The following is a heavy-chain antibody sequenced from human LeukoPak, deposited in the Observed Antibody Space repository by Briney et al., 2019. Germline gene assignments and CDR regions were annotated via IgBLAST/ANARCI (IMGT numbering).Heavy chain of an antibody. CDR3: ARETGLATGENAFDI. CDR1: GYTFTSYY. V-gene: IGHV1-2*02. J-gene: IGHJ3*02. CDR2: INPISGGT. D-gene: IGHD6-13*01. Sequence: ASVKVSCKASGYTFTSYYMHWVRQAPGQGLEWMGWINPISGGTNYAQKFQGRITMTRDTSITTAYMDLTRLTSDDTAVYYCARETGLATGENAFDIWGQGTVLTVSS.